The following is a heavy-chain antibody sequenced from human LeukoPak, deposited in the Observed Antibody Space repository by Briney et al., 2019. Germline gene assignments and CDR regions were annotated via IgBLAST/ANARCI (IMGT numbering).Heavy chain of an antibody. J-gene: IGHJ4*02. CDR2: ISSNGGST. CDR3: ARDPGYRTPEYYFDY. Sequence: GGSLRLSCSASGFTFSSYAMHWVRQAPGKGLEYVSAISSNGGSTYYADSVKGRFTISRDNSKNTLYLQMNSLRAEDTAVYYCARDPGYRTPEYYFDYWGQGTLVTVSS. V-gene: IGHV3-64*04. CDR1: GFTFSSYA. D-gene: IGHD1-1*01.